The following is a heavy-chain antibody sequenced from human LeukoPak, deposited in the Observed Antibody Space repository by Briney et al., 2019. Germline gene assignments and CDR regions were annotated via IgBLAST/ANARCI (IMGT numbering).Heavy chain of an antibody. D-gene: IGHD3-3*02. Sequence: GGSLRLSCAASGFSVSSDYINWFRQAPGKGLEWVSVIYSSGSTYYAGSVEGRFTISRHTSENTLYLHMNNLRPEDTAVYYCVRATSSLAFDIWGQGTLVTVSS. CDR1: GFSVSSDY. J-gene: IGHJ4*02. CDR2: IYSSGST. CDR3: VRATSSLAFDI. V-gene: IGHV3-53*04.